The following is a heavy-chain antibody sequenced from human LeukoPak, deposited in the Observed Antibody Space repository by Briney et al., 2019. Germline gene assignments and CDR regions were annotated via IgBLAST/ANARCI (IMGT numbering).Heavy chain of an antibody. CDR2: IIPIFGTA. J-gene: IGHJ5*02. Sequence: GASVKVSCKASGGTFSSYAISWVRQAPGQGLEWMGGIIPIFGTANYAQKFQGRVTITADESTSTDYMELSSLRSEDTAVYYCARDPADYDPTNWFDPWGQGTLVTVSS. CDR3: ARDPADYDPTNWFDP. CDR1: GGTFSSYA. D-gene: IGHD3-22*01. V-gene: IGHV1-69*13.